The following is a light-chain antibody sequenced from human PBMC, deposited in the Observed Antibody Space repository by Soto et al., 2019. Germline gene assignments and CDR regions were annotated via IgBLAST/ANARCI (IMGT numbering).Light chain of an antibody. CDR1: QNVNIW. V-gene: IGKV1-5*03. Sequence: DIQVTQSPSTLSAFVGDRVILTCRASQNVNIWLAWYQQRPRKAPKLLIYKTSSLESGVPSRFSGSGSGTEFTLTISSLETDDFGTYFCLQYNSLPYTFGQGTKPEIQ. J-gene: IGKJ2*01. CDR3: LQYNSLPYT. CDR2: KTS.